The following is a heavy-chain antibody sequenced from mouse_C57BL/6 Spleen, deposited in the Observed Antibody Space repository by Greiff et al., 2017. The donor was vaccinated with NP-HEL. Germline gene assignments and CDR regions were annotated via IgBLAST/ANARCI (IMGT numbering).Heavy chain of an antibody. CDR1: GYTFTSYW. D-gene: IGHD4-1*01. Sequence: VQLQQSGAELVRPGTSVKLSCKASGYTFTSYWMHWVKQRPGQGLEWIGVIDPSDSYTNYNQKFKGKATLTVDTSSSTAYMQLSSLTSEDSAVYYVARGEELDYFDYWGQGTTLTVSS. CDR2: IDPSDSYT. J-gene: IGHJ2*01. CDR3: ARGEELDYFDY. V-gene: IGHV1-59*01.